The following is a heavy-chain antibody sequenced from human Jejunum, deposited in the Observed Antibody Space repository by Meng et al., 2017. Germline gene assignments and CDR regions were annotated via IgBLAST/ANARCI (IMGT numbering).Heavy chain of an antibody. CDR1: GFTFRTSC. D-gene: IGHD1-14*01. CDR2: ISWSSRYI. CDR3: ARSDGIGSYGFKI. Sequence: GESLKISCAASGFTFRTSCMDWVRQAPGKGLEWVASISWSSRYIYYADSVKGRFSISRDDANNLLYLQMTSLSADDTAVYYCARSDGIGSYGFKIWGQGTRVTCSS. V-gene: IGHV3-21*01. J-gene: IGHJ3*02.